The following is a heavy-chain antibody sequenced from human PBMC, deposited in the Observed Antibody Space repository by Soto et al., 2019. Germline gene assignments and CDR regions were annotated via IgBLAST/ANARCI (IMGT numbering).Heavy chain of an antibody. D-gene: IGHD2-2*01. V-gene: IGHV1-2*04. J-gene: IGHJ6*02. CDR2: INPNSGGT. Sequence: ASVTVSCTASGSTFTGYYMHWVRQAPGQGLEWMGWINPNSGGTNYAQKFQGWVTMTRDTSISTAYMELSRLRSDDTAVYYCARGFVVVPAAEGYYGMDVWGQGTTVTVSS. CDR3: ARGFVVVPAAEGYYGMDV. CDR1: GSTFTGYY.